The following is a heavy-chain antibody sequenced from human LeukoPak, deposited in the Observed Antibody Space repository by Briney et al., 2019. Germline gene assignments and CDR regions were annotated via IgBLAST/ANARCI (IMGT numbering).Heavy chain of an antibody. CDR3: SKAKSYYDSSGPWLGMDV. V-gene: IGHV3-23*01. Sequence: GGSLRLSCAVSGFTFSTYAMNWVRQAPGKGLEWVSPISGSGGSTYYADSVKGRFTISRDNSRNTLYLQMNSLRAEDMAVYYCSKAKSYYDSSGPWLGMDVWGQGTTVTVSS. CDR2: ISGSGGST. J-gene: IGHJ6*02. D-gene: IGHD3-22*01. CDR1: GFTFSTYA.